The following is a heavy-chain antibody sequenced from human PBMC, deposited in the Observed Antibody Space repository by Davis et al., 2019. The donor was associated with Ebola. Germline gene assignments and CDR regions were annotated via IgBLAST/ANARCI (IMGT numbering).Heavy chain of an antibody. CDR2: IYSSGRT. D-gene: IGHD2-15*01. V-gene: IGHV4-4*07. CDR1: GGSISSSSYY. J-gene: IGHJ4*02. Sequence: PSETLSLTCSVSGGSISSSSYYWRWMRQPAGKGLEWIGRIYSSGRTNYNPYLKSRVTMSVDTSKNQFSLRLSSVTAADTAVYYCVRDGCPGGSCYCGDYWGQGTLVTVSS. CDR3: VRDGCPGGSCYCGDY.